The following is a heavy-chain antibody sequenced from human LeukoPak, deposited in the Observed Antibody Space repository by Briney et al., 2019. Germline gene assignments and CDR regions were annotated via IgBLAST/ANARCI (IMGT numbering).Heavy chain of an antibody. CDR2: IYYSGST. D-gene: IGHD6-19*01. CDR1: GGSISSSSYY. CDR3: ARQELMAVAPRYFDY. V-gene: IGHV4-39*01. Sequence: PSETLSLTCTVSGGSISSSSYYWGWIRQPPGKGLEWIGSIYYSGSTYYNPSLKSRVTISVDTSKNQFSLKLSSVTAADTAVYYCARQELMAVAPRYFDYWGQGTLVTVSS. J-gene: IGHJ4*02.